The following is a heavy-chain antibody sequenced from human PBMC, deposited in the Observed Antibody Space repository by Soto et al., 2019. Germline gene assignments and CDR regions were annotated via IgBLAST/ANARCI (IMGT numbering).Heavy chain of an antibody. CDR1: GDSITSNH. Sequence: SETLSLTCAVSGDSITSNHWNWIRQPPGRGLEGIGYIYNSGTTKYNPSLKSRVIISVDTSKKQLSLKLSSVTAADTAVYYCARVSMSTVSWGFDPWGQGTLVTVSS. D-gene: IGHD4-4*01. V-gene: IGHV4-59*01. J-gene: IGHJ5*02. CDR2: IYNSGTT. CDR3: ARVSMSTVSWGFDP.